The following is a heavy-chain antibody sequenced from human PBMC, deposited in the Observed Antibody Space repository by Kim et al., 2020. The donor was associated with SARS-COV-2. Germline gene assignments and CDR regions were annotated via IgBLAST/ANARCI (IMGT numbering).Heavy chain of an antibody. V-gene: IGHV5-51*01. Sequence: GESLKISCKGSGYRFTSYWIGWVRQMPGKGLEWMGIIYPGDSDTRYSPSFQGQVTISADKSISTAYLQWSSLKASDTAMYYCARQGDQLLYYSYFDYWGQGTLVTVSS. CDR1: GYRFTSYW. CDR3: ARQGDQLLYYSYFDY. J-gene: IGHJ4*02. D-gene: IGHD2-2*02. CDR2: IYPGDSDT.